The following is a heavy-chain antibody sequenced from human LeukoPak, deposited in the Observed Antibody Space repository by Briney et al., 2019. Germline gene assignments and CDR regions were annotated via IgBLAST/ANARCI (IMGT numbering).Heavy chain of an antibody. D-gene: IGHD6-13*01. CDR1: GFTFGSYS. CDR3: AKARSSTWYPEYFQH. J-gene: IGHJ1*01. V-gene: IGHV3-21*04. Sequence: GGSLRLSCTGSGFTFGSYSMNWVRHAPGKGLEWVSYIGHTGSVTDYADSVKGRFTVSRDNAKNSLYLQMNSLRAEDTAVYYCAKARSSTWYPEYFQHWGQGTLVTVSS. CDR2: IGHTGSVT.